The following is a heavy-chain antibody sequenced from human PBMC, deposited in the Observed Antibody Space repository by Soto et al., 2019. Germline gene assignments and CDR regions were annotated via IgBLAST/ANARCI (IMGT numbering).Heavy chain of an antibody. Sequence: ASVKVSCKVSGYTLTERSINWVRLAPGKGLEWMGCFDPEHGKTIYAQQFQGRITMTEDTSSDTAYMELSSLGSEDTAVYYCAVSTPXTVAGSTTYYSFYYAMDVWGQGTTVTVS. J-gene: IGHJ6*02. CDR2: FDPEHGKT. D-gene: IGHD6-19*01. V-gene: IGHV1-24*01. CDR3: AVSTPXTVAGSTTYYSFYYAMDV. CDR1: GYTLTERS.